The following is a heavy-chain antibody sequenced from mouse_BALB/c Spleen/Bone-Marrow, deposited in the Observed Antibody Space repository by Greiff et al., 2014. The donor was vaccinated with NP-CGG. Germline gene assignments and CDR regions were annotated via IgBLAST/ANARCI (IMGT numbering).Heavy chain of an antibody. CDR1: GFSFNSYG. V-gene: IGHV5-9-2*01. Sequence: EVQLQQSGGGLVKSGGSLKLSCAASGFSFNSYGMSWVRQTPEKRLEWVATISGGGSYTFYPDSVKGRFTISRDNAKNNLYLQLSSRRSEDTALYYCARHAYYDQTEVSFVYWGQGTLVTVSA. J-gene: IGHJ3*01. CDR2: ISGGGSYT. CDR3: ARHAYYDQTEVSFVY. D-gene: IGHD2-4*01.